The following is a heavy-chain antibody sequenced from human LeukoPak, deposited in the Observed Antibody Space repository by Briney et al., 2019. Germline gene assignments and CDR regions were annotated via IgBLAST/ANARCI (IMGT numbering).Heavy chain of an antibody. CDR1: GGSISSSNW. D-gene: IGHD3-10*01. CDR2: INHSGST. J-gene: IGHJ4*02. CDR3: ARGFRGYYYGSGSYFDY. V-gene: IGHV4-4*02. Sequence: SETLSLTCAVSGGSISSSNWWSWVRQPPGKGLEWIGEINHSGSTNYNPSLKSRVTISVDTSKNQFSLKLSSVTAADTAVYYCARGFRGYYYGSGSYFDYWGQGTLVTVSS.